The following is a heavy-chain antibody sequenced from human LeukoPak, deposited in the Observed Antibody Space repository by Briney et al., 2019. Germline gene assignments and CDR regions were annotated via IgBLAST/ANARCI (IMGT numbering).Heavy chain of an antibody. CDR3: AKGAAAADSMGFDY. Sequence: GGFLRLSCAASGFTFDDYAMHWVRQAPGKGLEWVSGISWNSGSIGYADSVKGRFTISRGNAKNSLYLQMNSLRAEDTALYYCAKGAAAADSMGFDYWGQGTLVTVCS. CDR2: ISWNSGSI. CDR1: GFTFDDYA. J-gene: IGHJ4*02. V-gene: IGHV3-9*01. D-gene: IGHD6-13*01.